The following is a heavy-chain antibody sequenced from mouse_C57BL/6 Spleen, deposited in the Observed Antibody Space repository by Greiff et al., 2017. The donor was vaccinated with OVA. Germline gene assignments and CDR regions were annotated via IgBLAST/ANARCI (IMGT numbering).Heavy chain of an antibody. J-gene: IGHJ2*01. Sequence: VQLVESEGGLVQPGSSMKLSCTASGFTFSDYYMAWVRQVPEKGLEWVANINYDGSSTYYLDSLKSRFIISRDNAKNILYLQMSSLKSEDTATYYCARDRAYYGYDGFDYWGQGTTLTVSS. CDR2: INYDGSST. D-gene: IGHD2-9*01. CDR1: GFTFSDYY. CDR3: ARDRAYYGYDGFDY. V-gene: IGHV5-16*01.